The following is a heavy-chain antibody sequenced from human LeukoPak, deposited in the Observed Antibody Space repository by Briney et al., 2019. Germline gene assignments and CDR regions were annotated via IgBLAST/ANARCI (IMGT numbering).Heavy chain of an antibody. J-gene: IGHJ6*02. CDR1: GGSVSSGSYS. CDR2: IYHSGST. Sequence: PSETLSLTCTVSGGSVSSGSYSWSWIRQPPGKGLEWIGYIYHSGSTYYNPSLKSRVTISVDGSKNQFSLKLSSVTAADTAVYYCARDRIVVVPAATPTLYYYYYYGMDVWGQGTTVTVSS. D-gene: IGHD2-2*01. V-gene: IGHV4-30-2*01. CDR3: ARDRIVVVPAATPTLYYYYYYGMDV.